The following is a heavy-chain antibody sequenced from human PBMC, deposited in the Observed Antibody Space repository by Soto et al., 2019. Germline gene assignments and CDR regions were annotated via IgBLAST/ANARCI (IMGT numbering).Heavy chain of an antibody. CDR3: ARELSSGWYYFDY. V-gene: IGHV1-3*05. J-gene: IGHJ4*02. D-gene: IGHD6-19*01. CDR1: GYTFTSYA. CDR2: INAGNGNT. Sequence: QVQLVQSGAEEKKPGASVKVSCKASGYTFTSYAIHWVRQAPGQRLEWMGWINAGNGNTKYSQKFQGRVTITRDTSASTAYMERSSLRSEDTAVYYCARELSSGWYYFDYWGQGTLVTVSS.